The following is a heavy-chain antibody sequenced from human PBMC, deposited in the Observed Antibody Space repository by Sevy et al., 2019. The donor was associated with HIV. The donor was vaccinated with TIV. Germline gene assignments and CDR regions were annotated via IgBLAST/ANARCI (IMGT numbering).Heavy chain of an antibody. J-gene: IGHJ3*02. V-gene: IGHV1-2*02. CDR2: INPNSGGT. D-gene: IGHD1-26*01. CDR1: GYTFTGYY. CDR3: ARGGAGYSGSYYDAFDI. Sequence: ASVKVSCKASGYTFTGYYMHWVRQAPGQGLEWMGWINPNSGGTNYPQKFQGRVTMTRDTSISTAYMELSRLRSDDTAVYYCARGGAGYSGSYYDAFDIWGQGTMVTVSS.